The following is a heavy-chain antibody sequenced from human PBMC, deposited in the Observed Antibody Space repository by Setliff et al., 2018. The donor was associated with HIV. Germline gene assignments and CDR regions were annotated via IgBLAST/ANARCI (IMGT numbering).Heavy chain of an antibody. CDR2: IKSKTDGGTT. CDR1: GFTFSNAW. Sequence: GGSLRLSCAASGFTFSNAWMSWVRQAPGKGLEWVGRIKSKTDGGTTDYAAPVKGRFTISRDDSKSTVYLQMNTLKIEDTGLYYCVRDPVSGMFDYWGQGTLVTVSS. CDR3: VRDPVSGMFDY. V-gene: IGHV3-15*01. J-gene: IGHJ4*01. D-gene: IGHD6-25*01.